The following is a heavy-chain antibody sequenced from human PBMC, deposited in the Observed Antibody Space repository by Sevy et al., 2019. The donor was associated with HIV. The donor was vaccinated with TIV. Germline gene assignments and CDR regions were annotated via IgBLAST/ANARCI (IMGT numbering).Heavy chain of an antibody. V-gene: IGHV3-7*01. CDR1: GFTFSSYW. D-gene: IGHD1-26*01. CDR3: ARERGISFIVGATTGALDI. CDR2: IKQDGSEK. Sequence: GGSLRLSCAASGFTFSSYWMSWVRQAPGKGLEWVANIKQDGSEKYYVDSVKGRFTISRENAKNSLYLQMNSLRAEDTAVYYWARERGISFIVGATTGALDIWGQGTMVTVSS. J-gene: IGHJ3*02.